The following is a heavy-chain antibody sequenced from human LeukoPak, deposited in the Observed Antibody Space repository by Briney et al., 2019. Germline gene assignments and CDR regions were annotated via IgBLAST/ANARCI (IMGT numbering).Heavy chain of an antibody. J-gene: IGHJ6*02. Sequence: GASVKVSCKASGYTFTSYGISWVRQAPGQGLEWMGWMNPNSGNTGYAQKFQGRVTMTRNTSISTAYMELSSLRSEDTAVYYCARGQYSSGWYPYYYYYGMDVWGQGTTVTVSS. CDR2: MNPNSGNT. D-gene: IGHD6-19*01. CDR3: ARGQYSSGWYPYYYYYGMDV. CDR1: GYTFTSYG. V-gene: IGHV1-8*02.